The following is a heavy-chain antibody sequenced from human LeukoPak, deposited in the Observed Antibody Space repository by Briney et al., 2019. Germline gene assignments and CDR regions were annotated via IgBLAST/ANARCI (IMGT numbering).Heavy chain of an antibody. Sequence: SETLSLTRAVSGYSITCGYYWGSIRQPPGKALEWIGSIYHSGSTYYNPSLKSRVTISVDTSKNQLSLKRSSVTAADTAVYFCSTHLCYGDFSRACYYYYYYINVRRRRTTVTVPS. CDR3: STHLCYGDFSRACYYYYYYINV. CDR1: GYSITCGYY. J-gene: IGHJ6*03. CDR2: IYHSGST. V-gene: IGHV4-38-2*01. D-gene: IGHD4-17*01.